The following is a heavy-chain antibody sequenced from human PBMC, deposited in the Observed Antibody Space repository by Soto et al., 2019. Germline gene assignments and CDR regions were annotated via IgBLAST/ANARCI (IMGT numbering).Heavy chain of an antibody. CDR3: AKEIDYYGSGSYFGDY. Sequence: GGSLRLSCAASGFTFSSYSMNWVRQAPGKGLEWVSAISGSGGSTYYADSVKGRFTISRDNSKNTLYLQMNSLRAEDTAVYYCAKEIDYYGSGSYFGDYWGQGTLVTVSS. J-gene: IGHJ4*02. CDR1: GFTFSSYS. D-gene: IGHD3-10*01. CDR2: ISGSGGST. V-gene: IGHV3-23*01.